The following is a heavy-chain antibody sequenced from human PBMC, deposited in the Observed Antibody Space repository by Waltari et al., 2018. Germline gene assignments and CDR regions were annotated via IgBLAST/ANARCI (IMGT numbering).Heavy chain of an antibody. D-gene: IGHD3-22*01. J-gene: IGHJ4*02. Sequence: EVQLLESGGGLVQPGGSLRLSCAASGFTFSSYAMSWVRQAPGKGLEWVSAISGSGGSTYYADSVKGRFTISRDNSKNTLYLQMNSLRAEDTAVYYCAKAGGSGYIKGTGYFDYWGQGTLVTVSS. CDR3: AKAGGSGYIKGTGYFDY. CDR2: ISGSGGST. CDR1: GFTFSSYA. V-gene: IGHV3-23*01.